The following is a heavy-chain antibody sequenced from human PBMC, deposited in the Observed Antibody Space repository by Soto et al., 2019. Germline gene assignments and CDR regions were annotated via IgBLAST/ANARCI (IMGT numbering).Heavy chain of an antibody. J-gene: IGHJ5*01. V-gene: IGHV3-9*01. Sequence: EVQLVESGGALVQPGRSLTLSCVPSGFTFDDYAMHWVRQAPGKGLEWVSGLSWNSGRIAYAASVKGRFTISRDNDKNSLFLQMNSLRSEDTGLYYCIKGSPGWPHNRFESWGQGTLVTVSS. D-gene: IGHD3-10*01. CDR3: IKGSPGWPHNRFES. CDR2: LSWNSGRI. CDR1: GFTFDDYA.